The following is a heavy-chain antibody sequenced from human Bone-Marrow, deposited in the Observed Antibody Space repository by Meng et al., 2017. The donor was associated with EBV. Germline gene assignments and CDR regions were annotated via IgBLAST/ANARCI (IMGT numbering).Heavy chain of an antibody. D-gene: IGHD1-26*01. V-gene: IGHV3-74*01. CDR3: VRGYGGSYLGGDH. CDR2: INSDGSST. CDR1: EFPFSSYW. J-gene: IGHJ5*02. Sequence: DVHLVGSGGGSFQPGGSLRLACSASEFPFSSYWMHWVRQAPGKGLVWVSRINSDGSSTSYADSVKGRFSISRDNAKNTLYLQMNSLTVDDTAIYYCVRGYGGSYLGGDHWGQGTLVTVSS.